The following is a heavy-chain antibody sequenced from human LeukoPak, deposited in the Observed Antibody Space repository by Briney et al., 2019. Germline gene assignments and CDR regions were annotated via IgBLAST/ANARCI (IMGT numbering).Heavy chain of an antibody. D-gene: IGHD6-6*01. Sequence: AGGSLRLSCAASGFTVSSNYMSWVRQAPGKGLEWVSVIYSGGSTYYADSVKGRFAISRDNSKNTLYLQMNSLRAEDTAVYYCAKALVERVIDYWGQGTLVTVSS. CDR3: AKALVERVIDY. CDR1: GFTVSSNY. V-gene: IGHV3-53*01. J-gene: IGHJ4*02. CDR2: IYSGGST.